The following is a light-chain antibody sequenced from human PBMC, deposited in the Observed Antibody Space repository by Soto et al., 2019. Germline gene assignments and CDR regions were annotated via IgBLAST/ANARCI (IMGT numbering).Light chain of an antibody. Sequence: IVLTQSPGTLSLSPGDRATLSCRASQSFSSHFLAWYQQKPGQAPRLLTHGTSSRATGIPDRFSGSGSGTDFTLTINSLEPEDFAVYYCQQFGSSLRTFGQGTKVDIK. CDR3: QQFGSSLRT. V-gene: IGKV3-20*01. CDR1: QSFSSHF. CDR2: GTS. J-gene: IGKJ1*01.